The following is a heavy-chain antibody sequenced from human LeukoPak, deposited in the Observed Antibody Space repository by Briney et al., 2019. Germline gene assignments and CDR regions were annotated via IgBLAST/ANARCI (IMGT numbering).Heavy chain of an antibody. D-gene: IGHD6-13*01. CDR2: IKQDGSRI. CDR3: ARDPGIAAAGTVGYFDF. Sequence: GGSLRLSCAASGFTFSSYWMSWVRQAPGKGLEWVAYIKQDGSRIHYVDSVKGRFTISRDNAKNSLYLQMNSLRAEDTAVYYCARDPGIAAAGTVGYFDFWGQGTLVTVSS. J-gene: IGHJ4*02. V-gene: IGHV3-7*01. CDR1: GFTFSSYW.